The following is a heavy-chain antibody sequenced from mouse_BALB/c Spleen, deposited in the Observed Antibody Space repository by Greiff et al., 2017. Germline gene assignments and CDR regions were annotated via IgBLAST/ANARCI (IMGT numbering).Heavy chain of an antibody. CDR2: IDPENGNT. Sequence: EVQLQQSGAELVRPGALVKLSCKASGFNIKDYYMHWVKQRPEQGLEWIGWIDPENGNTIYDPKFQGKASITADTSSNTAYLQLSSLTSEDTAVYYCAMYDYYFDYWGQGTTLTVSS. CDR3: AMYDYYFDY. D-gene: IGHD2-4*01. J-gene: IGHJ2*01. CDR1: GFNIKDYY. V-gene: IGHV14-1*02.